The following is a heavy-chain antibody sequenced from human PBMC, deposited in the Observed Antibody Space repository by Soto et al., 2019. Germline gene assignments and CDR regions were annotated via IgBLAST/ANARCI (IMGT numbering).Heavy chain of an antibody. CDR3: ARRAVVGALDY. J-gene: IGHJ4*02. Sequence: PSETLSLTCTVSGGSISSYYWSWIRQPPGKGLEWIGYIYYSGSTNYNPSRKSRVTISVDTSKNQFSLKLSSVTAADTAVYYCARRAVVGALDYWGQGTLVTVSS. CDR2: IYYSGST. CDR1: GGSISSYY. V-gene: IGHV4-59*01. D-gene: IGHD1-26*01.